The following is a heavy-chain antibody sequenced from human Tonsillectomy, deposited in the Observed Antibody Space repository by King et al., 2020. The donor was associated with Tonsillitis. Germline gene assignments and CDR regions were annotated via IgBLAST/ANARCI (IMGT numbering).Heavy chain of an antibody. D-gene: IGHD3-22*01. V-gene: IGHV4-59*01. CDR3: ARNYDSSGYLGAFDI. CDR2: IYYSGST. CDR1: GGSISPYY. J-gene: IGHJ3*02. Sequence: QLQESGPGLVKPSETLSLTCTVSGGSISPYYWSWIRQPPGKGLEWIGYIYYSGSTSYSPSLKSRVTIFVDTSKNQFSLQLSSVTAADTAVYYCARNYDSSGYLGAFDIWGQGTTVTVSS.